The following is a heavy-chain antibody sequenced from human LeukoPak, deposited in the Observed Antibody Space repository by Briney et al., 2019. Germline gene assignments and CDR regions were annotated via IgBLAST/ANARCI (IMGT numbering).Heavy chain of an antibody. J-gene: IGHJ4*02. CDR2: ISYDGSNK. V-gene: IGHV3-30-3*01. CDR3: ARDPHSGSYFFDY. CDR1: GFTFSSYA. D-gene: IGHD1-26*01. Sequence: PGGSLRLSCAASGFTFSSYAMHWVRQAPGKGLEWVAVISYDGSNKYYADSVKGRFTISRDNSKNTLYLQMNSLRAEDTAVYYCARDPHSGSYFFDYWGQGTLVTVSS.